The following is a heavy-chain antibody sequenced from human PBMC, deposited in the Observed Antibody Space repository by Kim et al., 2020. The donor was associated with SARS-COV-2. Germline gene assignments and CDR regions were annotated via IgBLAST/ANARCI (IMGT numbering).Heavy chain of an antibody. Sequence: SETLSLTCTVSGGSISSYYWSWIRQPAGKGLEWIGRIYTSGSTNYNPSLKSRVTMSVDTSKNQFSLKLSSVTAADTAVYYCARAPRLSVWIHSAFDIWGQGTMVTVSS. V-gene: IGHV4-4*07. D-gene: IGHD1-1*01. CDR1: GGSISSYY. J-gene: IGHJ3*02. CDR2: IYTSGST. CDR3: ARAPRLSVWIHSAFDI.